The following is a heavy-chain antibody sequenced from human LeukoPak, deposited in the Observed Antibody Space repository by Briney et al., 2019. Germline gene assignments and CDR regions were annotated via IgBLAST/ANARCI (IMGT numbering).Heavy chain of an antibody. V-gene: IGHV4-59*10. Sequence: SETLSLTCEVYGGSLSGYYWSWIRQPAGKGLEWIGRIYTSGSTNYNPSLKSRVTISVDTSKNQFSLKLSSVTAADTAVYYCARANGRGSSDNWFDPWGQGTLVTVSS. CDR2: IYTSGST. CDR3: ARANGRGSSDNWFDP. CDR1: GGSLSGYY. J-gene: IGHJ5*02. D-gene: IGHD6-6*01.